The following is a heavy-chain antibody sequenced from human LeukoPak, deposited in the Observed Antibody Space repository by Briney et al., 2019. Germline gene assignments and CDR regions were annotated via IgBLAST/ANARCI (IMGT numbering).Heavy chain of an antibody. Sequence: SETLSLTCAVYGGSFSGYYWSWIRQPPGKGLEWIGEINHSGSTNYNPTLKSRVSISVDTSTNQFSLKLSSVTAADTAVYYCARRSGYTYGPGSGSYYYYYMDVWDKGTTVTVSS. CDR2: INHSGST. CDR1: GGSFSGYY. D-gene: IGHD5-18*01. V-gene: IGHV4-34*01. CDR3: ARRSGYTYGPGSGSYYYYYMDV. J-gene: IGHJ6*03.